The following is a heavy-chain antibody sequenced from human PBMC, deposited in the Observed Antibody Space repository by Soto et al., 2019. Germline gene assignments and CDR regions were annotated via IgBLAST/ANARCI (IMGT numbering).Heavy chain of an antibody. CDR1: GFTFSDYA. Sequence: VQLVESGGGVVQPGRSLRLSCAASGFTFSDYAMHWVRQAPGKGLEWVAVVSHDGRNTHYADSVKGRFTISRDSSKNMDPLEMTILSAENTAYYYSAKGVRQWLVTSDFNYWGQGALVTVSS. CDR3: AKGVRQWLVTSDFNY. D-gene: IGHD6-19*01. J-gene: IGHJ4*02. V-gene: IGHV3-30*18. CDR2: VSHDGRNT.